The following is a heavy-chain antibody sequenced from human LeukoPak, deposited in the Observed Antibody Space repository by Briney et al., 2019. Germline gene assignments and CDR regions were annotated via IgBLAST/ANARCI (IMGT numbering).Heavy chain of an antibody. CDR2: MNPNSGNT. CDR3: GRKVARHYYYGMDV. Sequence: ASVKVSCKASGYTFTSYDINWVRQATGQGLEWMGWMNPNSGNTGYAQKFQGRVTMTRNTSISTAYMELSSLRSEDTAVYYCGRKVARHYYYGMDVWGQGTTVTVSS. CDR1: GYTFTSYD. D-gene: IGHD2-15*01. V-gene: IGHV1-8*01. J-gene: IGHJ6*02.